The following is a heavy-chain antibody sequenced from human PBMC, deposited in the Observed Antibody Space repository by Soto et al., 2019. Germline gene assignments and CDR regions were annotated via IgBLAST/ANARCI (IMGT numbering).Heavy chain of an antibody. V-gene: IGHV3-48*02. J-gene: IGHJ5*02. CDR3: ARDSPESSSWYDINWFDP. CDR1: GFIFEYYW. Sequence: PGGSLRLSCAASGFIFEYYWFHWVRQAPGKGLEWVSYISSSSSTIYYADSVKGRFTISRDNAKNSLYLQMNSLRDEDTAVYYCARDSPESSSWYDINWFDPWGKGTLVTVSS. CDR2: ISSSSSTI. D-gene: IGHD6-13*01.